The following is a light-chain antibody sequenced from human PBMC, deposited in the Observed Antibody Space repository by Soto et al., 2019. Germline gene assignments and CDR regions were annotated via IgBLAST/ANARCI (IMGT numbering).Light chain of an antibody. CDR3: SSYTTSNTRQIV. CDR2: DVS. J-gene: IGLJ1*01. V-gene: IGLV2-14*03. Sequence: QSALTQPASVSGSPGQSITISCTGTSSDVGGCNYVSWYQHHPGKAPKLLIYDVSNRPSGVSNRFSGSKSDNTASLTISGLQPEDEADYYCSSYTTSNTRQIVFGTGTKLTVL. CDR1: SSDVGGCNY.